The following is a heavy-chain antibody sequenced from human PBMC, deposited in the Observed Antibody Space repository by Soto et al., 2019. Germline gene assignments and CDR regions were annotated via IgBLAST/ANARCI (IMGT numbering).Heavy chain of an antibody. CDR1: GYTFTSYY. CDR2: INPSCGST. J-gene: IGHJ4*02. Sequence: ASVKVSCKSSGYTFTSYYIHWVRQAPGQGLEWMGVINPSCGSTGYAQKFQGRVTMTRDTSTSTVYMELSSLRSEDTAVYYCAGTRGLSYYDSSGYYSYGSPFDYWGQGTLGRVSS. CDR3: AGTRGLSYYDSSGYYSYGSPFDY. D-gene: IGHD3-22*01. V-gene: IGHV1-46*01.